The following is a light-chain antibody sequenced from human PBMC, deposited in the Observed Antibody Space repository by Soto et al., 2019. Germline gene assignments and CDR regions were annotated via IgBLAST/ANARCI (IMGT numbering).Light chain of an antibody. Sequence: QSVLTQPPSVSGAPGQRVTISCTGSSSNIGAGYDLHWYQQLPGTAPKLLIYGNSNRPSGVPDRFSGSKSGTSASLAITGLQAEDEADYYCQSYESSDWVFGGGTKLTV. CDR1: SSNIGAGYD. V-gene: IGLV1-40*01. J-gene: IGLJ3*02. CDR3: QSYESSDWV. CDR2: GNS.